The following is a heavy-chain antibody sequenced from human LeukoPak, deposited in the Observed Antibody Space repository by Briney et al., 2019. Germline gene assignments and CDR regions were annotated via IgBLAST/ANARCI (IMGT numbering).Heavy chain of an antibody. CDR2: ISNTGVAT. Sequence: PGGSLRLSCAASGFSNSALNWVRQAPAQGLEWISTISNTGVATYYADSVKGRFTISRDTFRNTLLLQMNSLRADDTAVYYCVKSAGKDGYRDVLDIWGQGTVVTVSS. J-gene: IGHJ3*02. CDR1: GFSNSA. D-gene: IGHD5-24*01. CDR3: VKSAGKDGYRDVLDI. V-gene: IGHV3-23*05.